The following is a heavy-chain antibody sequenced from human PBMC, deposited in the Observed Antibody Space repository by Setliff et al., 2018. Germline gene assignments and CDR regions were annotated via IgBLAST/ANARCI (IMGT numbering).Heavy chain of an antibody. Sequence: GGSLRLSCAASGFTFKTYAMSWVRQAPGKGLEWVSSITGSGGDRDYADSVKGRFTISRDNSKNRLYLQMNSLRAEDTAVYYCVTSTIIIYYFDFWGQGTPVTVSS. CDR2: ITGSGGDR. J-gene: IGHJ4*02. CDR3: VTSTIIIYYFDF. CDR1: GFTFKTYA. D-gene: IGHD3-10*01. V-gene: IGHV3-23*01.